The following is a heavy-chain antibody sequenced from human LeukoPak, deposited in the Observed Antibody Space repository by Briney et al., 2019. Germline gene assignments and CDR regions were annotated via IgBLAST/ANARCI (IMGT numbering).Heavy chain of an antibody. CDR3: AKDFTVTTAYYFDY. V-gene: IGHV3-23*01. D-gene: IGHD4-11*01. J-gene: IGHJ4*02. Sequence: GGSLRLSCAASGFTFSSYAMRWVRQAPGKGLEWVSAISGSGGSTYYADSVKGRFTISRDNSKNTLYLQMNSLRAEDTAVYYCAKDFTVTTAYYFDYWGQGTLVTVSS. CDR2: ISGSGGST. CDR1: GFTFSSYA.